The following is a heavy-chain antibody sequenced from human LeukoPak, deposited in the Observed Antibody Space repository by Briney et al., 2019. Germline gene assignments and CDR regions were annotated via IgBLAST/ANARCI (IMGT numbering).Heavy chain of an antibody. Sequence: ASVKVSCKASGYSFTSYGFNWVRQAPGQGLEWMGWMNPNSGNTGYAQKFQGRVTMTRNTSISTAYMELSSLRSEDTAVYYCARAHDYGDALGYWGQGTLVTVSS. V-gene: IGHV1-8*02. CDR2: MNPNSGNT. J-gene: IGHJ4*02. CDR3: ARAHDYGDALGY. D-gene: IGHD4-17*01. CDR1: GYSFTSYG.